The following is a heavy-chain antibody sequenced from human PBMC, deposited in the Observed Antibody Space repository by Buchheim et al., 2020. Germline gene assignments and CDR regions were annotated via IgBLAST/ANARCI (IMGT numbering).Heavy chain of an antibody. D-gene: IGHD2-2*01. CDR1: GFTFSSYS. J-gene: IGHJ6*02. CDR2: ISSSSSYI. CDR3: ARSAMPAGDYYGMDV. Sequence: EVQLVESGGGLVKPGGSLRLSCAASGFTFSSYSMNWVRQAPGKGLEWVSSISSSSSYIYYGDSVKGRFTISRGNAKNSLYLQMNSLRAEDTAVYYCARSAMPAGDYYGMDVWGQGTT. V-gene: IGHV3-21*01.